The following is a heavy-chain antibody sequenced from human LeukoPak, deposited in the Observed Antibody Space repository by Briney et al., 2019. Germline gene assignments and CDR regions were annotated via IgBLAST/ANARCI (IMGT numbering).Heavy chain of an antibody. CDR3: ARSIVGATTWFDY. V-gene: IGHV3-74*01. CDR2: INSDGGTT. J-gene: IGHJ4*02. CDR1: GFAFSSYW. Sequence: GGSLRLSCTASGFAFSSYWMHWVRLTPGKGLVLVSRINSDGGTTNYADSVKGRFTISRDNAKNTLYLQISSLRAEDTAVYFCARSIVGATTWFDYWGQGTLVAVSS. D-gene: IGHD1-26*01.